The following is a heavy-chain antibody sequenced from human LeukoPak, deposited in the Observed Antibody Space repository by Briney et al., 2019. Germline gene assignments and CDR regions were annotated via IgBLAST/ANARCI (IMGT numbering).Heavy chain of an antibody. CDR2: ISAGGDRT. CDR3: AKEGRSLQTY. Sequence: GGSLRLSCAASGFTFSDHAMSWVRQTPAKGLESVSSISAGGDRTHYADSVKGRFTVSRDNAKNSLYLQMNSLRVEDTAVYYCAKEGRSLQTYWGQGTLVTVSS. CDR1: GFTFSDHA. J-gene: IGHJ4*02. D-gene: IGHD5-24*01. V-gene: IGHV3-23*01.